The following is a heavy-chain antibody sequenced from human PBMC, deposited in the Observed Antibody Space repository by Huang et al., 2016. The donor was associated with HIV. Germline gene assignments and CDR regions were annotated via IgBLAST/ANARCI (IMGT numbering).Heavy chain of an antibody. CDR1: GGSFSGYY. CDR3: AREKAADSAWYGVYYFDY. CDR2: INHIGKT. J-gene: IGHJ4*02. D-gene: IGHD6-19*01. Sequence: QVQLRQWGAGLVKPSETLSLTCAVYGGSFSGYYWTWIRQSPGTGLEWIGEINHIGKTNYQPSLKSRVAISKDTAKNQFSLQLTSVSAADTGVYFCAREKAADSAWYGVYYFDYWGEGALVTVTS. V-gene: IGHV4-34*01.